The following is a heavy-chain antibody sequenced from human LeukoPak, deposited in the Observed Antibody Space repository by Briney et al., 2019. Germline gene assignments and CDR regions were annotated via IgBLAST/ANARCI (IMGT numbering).Heavy chain of an antibody. CDR3: ANHVRGIVVVPAAGKDYYYYIDP. V-gene: IGHV3-30*02. CDR2: IRYDGSNK. Sequence: GGSLRLSCAASGFTFSSYGMHWVRQAPGKGLEWVAFIRYDGSNKYYADSVKGRFTISRDNSKNTLYLQMNSLRAEDTAVYYCANHVRGIVVVPAAGKDYYYYIDPWGKGTTVTVSS. CDR1: GFTFSSYG. J-gene: IGHJ6*03. D-gene: IGHD2-2*01.